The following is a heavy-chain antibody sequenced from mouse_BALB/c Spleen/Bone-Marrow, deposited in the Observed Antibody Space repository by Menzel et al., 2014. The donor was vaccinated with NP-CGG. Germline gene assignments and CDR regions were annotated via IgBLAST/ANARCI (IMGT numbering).Heavy chain of an antibody. V-gene: IGHV4-1*02. CDR3: AKNYYYGYVAY. CDR1: GFDFSRYW. CDR2: INPASSTI. Sequence: EVQLQESGGGLVQPGGSLELSCAASGFDFSRYWMTWVRQAPGKGLEWIGEINPASSTINYTPSLKDKFIISRDNAKNTLYLQMSKVRSEDTALYYCAKNYYYGYVAYWGQGTLVTVSA. J-gene: IGHJ3*01. D-gene: IGHD1-2*01.